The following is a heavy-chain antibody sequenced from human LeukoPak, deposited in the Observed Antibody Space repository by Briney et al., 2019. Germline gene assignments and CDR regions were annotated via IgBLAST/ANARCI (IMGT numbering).Heavy chain of an antibody. Sequence: SETLSLTCTVSGGSISTYYWSWIRKPPGQGQEWIGYIYYSGNTNYNPSLKSRVTISVETAKTQFSLKLSSVTAADTAVYYCASSVEGYYYYFMDVWGRGATVTISS. CDR3: ASSVEGYYYYFMDV. CDR1: GGSISTYY. V-gene: IGHV4-59*01. D-gene: IGHD3-3*01. CDR2: IYYSGNT. J-gene: IGHJ6*03.